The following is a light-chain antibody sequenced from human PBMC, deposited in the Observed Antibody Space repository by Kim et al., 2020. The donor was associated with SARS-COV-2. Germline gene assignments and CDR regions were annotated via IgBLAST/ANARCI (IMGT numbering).Light chain of an antibody. J-gene: IGLJ3*02. V-gene: IGLV2-23*01. Sequence: GQSITILITGTSSDGGSYNLVSWYQQHPGKAPKLMIYEGSKRPSGVSNRFSGSKSGNTASLTISGLQAEDEADYYCCSYAGSTTWVFGGGTQLTVL. CDR2: EGS. CDR3: CSYAGSTTWV. CDR1: SSDGGSYNL.